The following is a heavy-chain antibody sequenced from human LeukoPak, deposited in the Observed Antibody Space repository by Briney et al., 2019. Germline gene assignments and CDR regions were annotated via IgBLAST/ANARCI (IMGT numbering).Heavy chain of an antibody. Sequence: GGSLRLSCAASGFTFSSCAMHWVRQAPGKGLEWVAVISYDGSNKYYADSVKGRFTISRDNSKNTLYLQMNSLRAEDTAVYYCARERTVVTLYYYGMDVWGQGTTVTVSS. CDR1: GFTFSSCA. J-gene: IGHJ6*02. CDR2: ISYDGSNK. V-gene: IGHV3-30*04. CDR3: ARERTVVTLYYYGMDV. D-gene: IGHD4-23*01.